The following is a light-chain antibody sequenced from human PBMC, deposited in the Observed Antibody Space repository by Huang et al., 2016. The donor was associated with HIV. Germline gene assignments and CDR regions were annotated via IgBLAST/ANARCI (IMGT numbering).Light chain of an antibody. V-gene: IGKV1-5*03. J-gene: IGKJ1*01. CDR3: QQYNSYST. Sequence: DIQMTQSPSTLSASVGDRVTITCRASQSISSWLAWYQQKPGKAPKLLIYKASSLESGVPSRFSDSGSGTEFTLTISSLQPDDFATYYCQQYNSYSTFGLGTKVEIK. CDR2: KAS. CDR1: QSISSW.